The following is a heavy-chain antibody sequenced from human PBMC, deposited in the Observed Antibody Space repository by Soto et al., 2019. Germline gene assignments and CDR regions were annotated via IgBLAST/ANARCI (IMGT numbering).Heavy chain of an antibody. V-gene: IGHV3-23*01. CDR3: AKGQRVSHAWFRGHPFDY. J-gene: IGHJ4*02. D-gene: IGHD3-10*01. CDR1: GFTFSSYA. CDR2: ISGSGGST. Sequence: GGSLRLSCAASGFTFSSYAMSWVRQAPGKGLEWVSAISGSGGSTYYADSVKGRFTISRDNSKNTLYLQMNSLRAEDTAVYYCAKGQRVSHAWFRGHPFDYWGQGTLVTLSS.